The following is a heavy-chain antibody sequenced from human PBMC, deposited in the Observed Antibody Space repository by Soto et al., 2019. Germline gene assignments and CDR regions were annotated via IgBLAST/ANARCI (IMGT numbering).Heavy chain of an antibody. V-gene: IGHV3-23*01. J-gene: IGHJ4*02. CDR3: AKADDLVLRFLEWSVYFDY. D-gene: IGHD3-3*01. CDR2: ISGSGGST. Sequence: GGSLRLSCAASGFTFSSYAMSWVRQAPGKGLEWVSAISGSGGSTYYADSVKGRFTISRDNSKNTLYLQMNSLRAEDTAVYYCAKADDLVLRFLEWSVYFDYWGQGTLVTVSS. CDR1: GFTFSSYA.